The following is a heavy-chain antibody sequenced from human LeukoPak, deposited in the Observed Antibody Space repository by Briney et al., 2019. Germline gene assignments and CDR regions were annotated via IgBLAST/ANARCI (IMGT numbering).Heavy chain of an antibody. J-gene: IGHJ4*02. D-gene: IGHD3-10*01. V-gene: IGHV1-2*06. CDR2: INPNSGGT. Sequence: GASVKVSCKASGYTFTGYYMHWVRQAPGQGLEWMGRINPNSGGTNYAQKFQGRVTMTRDTSTSTVYMELSSLRSEDTAVYYCARDREYYYGSGKSPPDYWGQGTLVTVSS. CDR1: GYTFTGYY. CDR3: ARDREYYYGSGKSPPDY.